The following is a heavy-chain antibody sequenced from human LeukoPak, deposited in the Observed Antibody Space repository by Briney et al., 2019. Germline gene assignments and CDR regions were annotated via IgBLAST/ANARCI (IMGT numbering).Heavy chain of an antibody. J-gene: IGHJ4*02. Sequence: GGSLRLSCAASGFTFSSYEMNCVSQAPGKGLEWVSYISSSGGTIYYADFVKGRFTISRDNAENSLYLQMNSLRAEDTAVYYCYTFDYWGQGTLVTVSS. CDR2: ISSSGGTI. CDR3: YTFDY. CDR1: GFTFSSYE. V-gene: IGHV3-48*03.